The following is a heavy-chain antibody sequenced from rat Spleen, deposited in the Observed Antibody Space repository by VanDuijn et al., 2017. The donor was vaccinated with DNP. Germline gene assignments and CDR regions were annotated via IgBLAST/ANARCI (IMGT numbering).Heavy chain of an antibody. CDR3: IRWNSGHFDY. CDR2: IGSDGYAP. V-gene: IGHV5-19*01. Sequence: EVHLVESGGGLVQPGRSLKLSCAASGFSFSNYGMHWIRQAPTKGLEWVAYIGSDGYAPYYGDSVKGRFTISRDNAKSTLYLQMNSLRSEDMATYYCIRWNSGHFDYWGQGVMVTVSS. D-gene: IGHD4-3*01. J-gene: IGHJ2*01. CDR1: GFSFSNYG.